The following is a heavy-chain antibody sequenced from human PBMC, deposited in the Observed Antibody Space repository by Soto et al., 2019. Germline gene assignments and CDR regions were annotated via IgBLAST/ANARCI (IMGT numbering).Heavy chain of an antibody. J-gene: IGHJ1*01. CDR2: ILPVFGTT. Sequence: QVQLVQSGAEVKKPGSSVKVSCRASGGTFNSHVFTWVRQAPVQGLEWMGGILPVFGTTDYAQKFKDRVKFTADEATSTAYMELSSLLSEDTAVYYCAGGTWSNYKLDWGQGTLVTVSS. D-gene: IGHD3-10*01. CDR1: GGTFNSHV. V-gene: IGHV1-69*12. CDR3: AGGTWSNYKLD.